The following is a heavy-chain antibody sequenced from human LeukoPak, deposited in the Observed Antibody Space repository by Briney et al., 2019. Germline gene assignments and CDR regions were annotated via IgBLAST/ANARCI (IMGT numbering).Heavy chain of an antibody. CDR2: INHSGST. D-gene: IGHD3-22*01. V-gene: IGHV4-34*01. CDR1: GGSFSGYY. CDR3: ARIVNWFDP. Sequence: SETLSLTCAVYGGSFSGYYWSWIRQPPGKGLEWIGEINHSGSTNYNPSLKSRVTISVDTSKNQFSLRLGSVTAADTAVYYCARIVNWFDPWGQGTLVTVSS. J-gene: IGHJ5*02.